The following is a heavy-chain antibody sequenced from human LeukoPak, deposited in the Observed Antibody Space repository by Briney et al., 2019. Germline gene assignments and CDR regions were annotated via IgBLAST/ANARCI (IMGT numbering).Heavy chain of an antibody. J-gene: IGHJ5*02. CDR2: IYYSGNT. D-gene: IGHD6-6*01. CDR1: GGSISSSGSY. V-gene: IGHV4-39*07. Sequence: SETLSHTCTVSGGSISSSGSYWGWIRQPPGKGLEWIGSIYYSGNTYNPSLKSRVTISVDSSKNQFSLNLTSVNAADTAVYYCARVMAARREDLNWFDPWGQGTLVTVSS. CDR3: ARVMAARREDLNWFDP.